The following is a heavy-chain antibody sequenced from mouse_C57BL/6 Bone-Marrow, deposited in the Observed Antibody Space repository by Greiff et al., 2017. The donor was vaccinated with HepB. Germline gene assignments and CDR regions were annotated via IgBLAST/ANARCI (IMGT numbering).Heavy chain of an antibody. Sequence: QVQLQQPGAELVRPGSSVKLSCKASGYTFTSYWMHWVKQRPIQGLEWIGNIDPSDSETHYNQKFKDKATLTVDKSSSTAYMQLSSLTSEDSAVYYCARDYDYDAFSWFAYWGQGTLVTVSA. D-gene: IGHD2-4*01. J-gene: IGHJ3*01. CDR1: GYTFTSYW. V-gene: IGHV1-52*01. CDR2: IDPSDSET. CDR3: ARDYDYDAFSWFAY.